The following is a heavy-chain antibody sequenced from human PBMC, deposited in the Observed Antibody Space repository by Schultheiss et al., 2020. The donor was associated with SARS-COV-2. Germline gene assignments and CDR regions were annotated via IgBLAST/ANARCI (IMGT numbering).Heavy chain of an antibody. V-gene: IGHV2-5*01. CDR3: AHRRGVWGTFDY. D-gene: IGHD6-13*01. CDR2: IYWNDDK. J-gene: IGHJ4*02. CDR1: GFSLSTSGVG. Sequence: SCPTLVKPTQTLTLTCTFSGFSLSTSGVGVGWIRQPPGKALGWLALIYWNDDKRYSPSLKTRLTITKDTSKNQVVLTMTNMDPVDTATYYCAHRRGVWGTFDYWGQGTLVTVSS.